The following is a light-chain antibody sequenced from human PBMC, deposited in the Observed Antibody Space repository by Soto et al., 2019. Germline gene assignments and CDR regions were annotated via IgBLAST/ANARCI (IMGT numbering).Light chain of an antibody. CDR3: SSYTTTNNYV. CDR1: SSDVGGYNY. J-gene: IGLJ1*01. V-gene: IGLV2-14*01. Sequence: QSALTQPASVSGSPGQSITISCTGTSSDVGGYNYVSWYQQHPGKAPKRMIYEVSNRPSGVSNRFSGSKSGNTAALTISGRKAENEADYYCSSYTTTNNYVFGTGTKLTVL. CDR2: EVS.